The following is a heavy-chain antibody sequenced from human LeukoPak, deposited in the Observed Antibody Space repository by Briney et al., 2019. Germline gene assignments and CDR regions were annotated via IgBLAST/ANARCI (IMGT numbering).Heavy chain of an antibody. Sequence: AGGSLRPSCIASGFPFGDFAMGWVRQAPGEGLEWVSGFYGGGHGRVYTDSVRGRFTVSRDNSENTLYLQMNSLRAEDTAIYYCAKFEGALTHNYCFDYWGQGTLVTVSS. CDR3: AKFEGALTHNYCFDY. CDR2: FYGGGHGR. D-gene: IGHD1-1*01. J-gene: IGHJ4*02. CDR1: GFPFGDFA. V-gene: IGHV3-23*01.